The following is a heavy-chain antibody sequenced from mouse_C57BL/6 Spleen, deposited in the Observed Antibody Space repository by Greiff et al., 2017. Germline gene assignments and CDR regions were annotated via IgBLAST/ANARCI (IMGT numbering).Heavy chain of an antibody. CDR2: INPNNGGT. CDR1: GYTFTDYY. Sequence: VQLQQSGPELVKPGASVKISCKASGYTFTDYYMNWVKQSHGKSLEWIGDINPNNGGTSYNQKFKGKATLTVDKSSSTAYMELRSLTSEDSAVYYCAYDRGAMDYWGQGTSVTVSS. J-gene: IGHJ4*01. CDR3: AYDRGAMDY. D-gene: IGHD2-3*01. V-gene: IGHV1-26*01.